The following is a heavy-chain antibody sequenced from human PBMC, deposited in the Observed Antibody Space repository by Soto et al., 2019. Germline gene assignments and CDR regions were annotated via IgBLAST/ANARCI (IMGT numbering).Heavy chain of an antibody. CDR2: IIPILGIA. CDR1: GGTFSSYT. D-gene: IGHD3-22*01. J-gene: IGHJ4*02. V-gene: IGHV1-69*02. Sequence: QVQLVQSGAEVKKPGSSVKVSCKASGGTFSSYTISWVRQAPGQELEWMGRIIPILGIANYAQKFQGRDTITADNSTSTAYMELSSLRSDDTAVYYCASLDYYSSGYNTAIDYWGQGTLVTVSS. CDR3: ASLDYYSSGYNTAIDY.